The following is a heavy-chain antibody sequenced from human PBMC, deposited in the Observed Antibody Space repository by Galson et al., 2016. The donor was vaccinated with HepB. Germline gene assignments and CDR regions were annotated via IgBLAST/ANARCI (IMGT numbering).Heavy chain of an antibody. D-gene: IGHD2-8*01. V-gene: IGHV3-21*01. CDR1: GFVFSASG. Sequence: SLRLSCAASGFVFSASGMNWVRQAPGKGLEWVSYISSSSTYIYYSDSLKGRFTISRDNAENSLYLQMNSLRVEDTAVYYCARDRAYCTNNICPSHFDYWGQGTLVTGSS. J-gene: IGHJ4*03. CDR3: ARDRAYCTNNICPSHFDY. CDR2: ISSSSTYI.